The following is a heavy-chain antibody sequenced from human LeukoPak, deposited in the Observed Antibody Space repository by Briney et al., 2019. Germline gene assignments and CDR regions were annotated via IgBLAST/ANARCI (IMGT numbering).Heavy chain of an antibody. CDR3: ALYYDDSGYRI. V-gene: IGHV1-46*01. D-gene: IGHD3-22*01. CDR2: INPSGGST. Sequence: ASVKVSCKASGYTFTNYAMNWVRQAPGQGLEWMGIINPSGGSTSYAQKFQGRVTMTRDTSTSTVYMELSSLRSEDTAVYYCALYYDDSGYRIWGQGTLVTVSS. J-gene: IGHJ4*02. CDR1: GYTFTNYA.